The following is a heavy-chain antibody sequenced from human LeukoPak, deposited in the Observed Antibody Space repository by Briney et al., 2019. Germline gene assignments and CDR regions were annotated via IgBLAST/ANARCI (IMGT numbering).Heavy chain of an antibody. Sequence: GGTLRLSCEATGVTFNNYGMHWVRQAPGKGLEWVAVISFHGTDPFYADSVKGRFTISRDNAKNSLYLQMNSLRAEDTAVYYCARDGYNWNEGVDYWGQGTLVTVFS. J-gene: IGHJ4*02. D-gene: IGHD1-20*01. V-gene: IGHV3-30*12. CDR1: GVTFNNYG. CDR3: ARDGYNWNEGVDY. CDR2: ISFHGTDP.